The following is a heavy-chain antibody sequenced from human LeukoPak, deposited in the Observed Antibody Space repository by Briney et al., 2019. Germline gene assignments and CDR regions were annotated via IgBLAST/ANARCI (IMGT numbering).Heavy chain of an antibody. CDR1: GFTFSDYY. D-gene: IGHD3-22*01. Sequence: PGGSLRLSCAASGFTFSDYYMSWIRQAPGKGLEWISYISSSGVIWYADSVKGRFTISRDDTKNSLYLQMNSLRAEDTALYYCILSSGYMYYFDYWGQGTLVTVSS. J-gene: IGHJ4*02. CDR3: ILSSGYMYYFDY. CDR2: ISSSGVI. V-gene: IGHV3-11*01.